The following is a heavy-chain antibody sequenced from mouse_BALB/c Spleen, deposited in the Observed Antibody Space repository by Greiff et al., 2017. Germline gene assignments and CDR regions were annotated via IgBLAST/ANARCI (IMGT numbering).Heavy chain of an antibody. CDR2: ISSGGGST. D-gene: IGHD4-1*01. J-gene: IGHJ3*01. CDR1: GFAFSSYD. CDR3: ATNWDGFAY. Sequence: EVQLVESGGGLVKPGGSLKLSCAASGFAFSSYDMSWVRQTPEKRLEWVAYISSGGGSTYYPDTVKGRFTISRDNAKNTLYLQMSSLKSEDTAMYYCATNWDGFAYWGQGTLVTVSA. V-gene: IGHV5-12-1*01.